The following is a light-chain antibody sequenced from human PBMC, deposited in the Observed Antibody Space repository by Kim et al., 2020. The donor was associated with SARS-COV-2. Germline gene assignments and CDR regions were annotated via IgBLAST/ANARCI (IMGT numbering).Light chain of an antibody. J-gene: IGLJ2*01. CDR1: SLRSYY. CDR2: GKN. CDR3: NSRDTNDNVV. V-gene: IGLV3-19*01. Sequence: SYELTQDPVVSVALGQTVRITCQGDSLRSYYATWYQQKPGQAPILVIYGKNNRPSGIPDRFSGSSSGNTASLTITGTQAGDEADYYCNSRDTNDNVVFGGGTQLTVL.